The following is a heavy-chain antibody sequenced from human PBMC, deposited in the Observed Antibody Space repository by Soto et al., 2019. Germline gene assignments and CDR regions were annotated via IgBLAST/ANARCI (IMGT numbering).Heavy chain of an antibody. V-gene: IGHV4-30-2*01. CDR1: GVSISDGGYS. CDR3: ARSPFYGSKSHVEY. CDR2: THVSGDT. J-gene: IGHJ4*02. Sequence: QLQLQESGSGLVKPSQTLSLNCAVSGVSISDGGYSWSWIRQPPGKGLEWIGYTHVSGDTYYNPSLTGRVTLSVDRSRNQFSLNLRSMTAADTAVYYCARSPFYGSKSHVEYWGQGTVVSVSS. D-gene: IGHD3-10*01.